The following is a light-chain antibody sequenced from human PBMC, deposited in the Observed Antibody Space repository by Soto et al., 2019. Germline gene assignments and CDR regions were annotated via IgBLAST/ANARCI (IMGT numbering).Light chain of an antibody. CDR3: QQYESHSET. Sequence: DIHMTQSPSTLSASVGDRVTITCWASQSIGSWLAWHQQKPGKAPKLLIYDGTYLESGVPSRFSGSGSGTEFTLTISSLQPDDSATYYCQQYESHSETFGQGTK. V-gene: IGKV1-5*01. J-gene: IGKJ1*01. CDR2: DGT. CDR1: QSIGSW.